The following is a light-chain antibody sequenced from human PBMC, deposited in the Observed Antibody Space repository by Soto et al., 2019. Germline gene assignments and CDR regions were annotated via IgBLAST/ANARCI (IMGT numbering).Light chain of an antibody. CDR3: SSYTSSSTQV. CDR2: DVS. V-gene: IGLV2-14*01. CDR1: SSDVGGYNY. J-gene: IGLJ1*01. Sequence: QSVLTQPASVSGSPGQSITISCTGTSSDVGGYNYVSWYQQHPGKAPKLMIYDVSNRPSGVSNRFSGSKSGNTASLTISGLQAEYEADYYCSSYTSSSTQVFGTGTKVT.